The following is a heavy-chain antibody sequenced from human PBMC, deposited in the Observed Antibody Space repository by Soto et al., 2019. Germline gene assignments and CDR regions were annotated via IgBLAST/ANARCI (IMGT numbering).Heavy chain of an antibody. D-gene: IGHD4-17*01. CDR1: GFSLTTSGVN. Sequence: QITLKESGPTLVKPTQTLTLTCTFSGFSLTTSGVNVGWIRQPPGKALEWLALIYWDDDKRYSPSLRSRLTITKDTSKNPVVLTMTNMDPVDTATYYCAHSPYFGDKLDYWGQGTLVTVSS. CDR2: IYWDDDK. J-gene: IGHJ4*02. CDR3: AHSPYFGDKLDY. V-gene: IGHV2-5*02.